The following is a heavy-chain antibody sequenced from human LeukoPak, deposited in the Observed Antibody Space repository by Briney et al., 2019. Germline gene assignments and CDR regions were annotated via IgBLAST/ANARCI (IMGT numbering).Heavy chain of an antibody. CDR2: MNPHTGNT. CDR3: ANPPTVTSFDY. J-gene: IGHJ4*02. V-gene: IGHV1-8*01. Sequence: ASVKVSCKTSGYSFTSYDINWVRQATGQGLEWMGWMNPHTGNTGYAQKFQGRVTMTRDTSISTAYMQLSSLRAEDTAIYYCANPPTVTSFDYWGQGTLVAVSS. D-gene: IGHD4-11*01. CDR1: GYSFTSYD.